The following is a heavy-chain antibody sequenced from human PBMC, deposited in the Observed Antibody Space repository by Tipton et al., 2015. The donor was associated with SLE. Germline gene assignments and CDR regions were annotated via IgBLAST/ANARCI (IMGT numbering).Heavy chain of an antibody. V-gene: IGHV4-34*01. D-gene: IGHD3-16*01. J-gene: IGHJ6*03. CDR2: ISHSRTT. CDR1: GGSFSGYY. Sequence: TLSLTCAVYGGSFSGYYWSWVRQSPGKGLEWIGEISHSRTTNYNPSLKSRVSMSLDTSTNQFSLRLSSVTAADTAVYYCARGVGGYFYYCYLDVWGKGTTVTIPS. CDR3: ARGVGGYFYYCYLDV.